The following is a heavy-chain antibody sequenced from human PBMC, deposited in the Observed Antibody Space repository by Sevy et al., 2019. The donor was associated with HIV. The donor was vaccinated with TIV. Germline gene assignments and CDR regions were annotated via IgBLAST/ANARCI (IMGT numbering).Heavy chain of an antibody. CDR2: ISSSGSAI. CDR3: ARKGFDWNDFDY. V-gene: IGHV3-11*01. J-gene: IGHJ4*02. Sequence: GGSLRLSCAASGFTFSDYYMTWIRQAPGKGLEWVSYISSSGSAIFYADSVKGRFTISRDNAKKSVYLQMSSLRAKDTVVYYCARKGFDWNDFDYWGQGILVTVSS. CDR1: GFTFSDYY. D-gene: IGHD1-1*01.